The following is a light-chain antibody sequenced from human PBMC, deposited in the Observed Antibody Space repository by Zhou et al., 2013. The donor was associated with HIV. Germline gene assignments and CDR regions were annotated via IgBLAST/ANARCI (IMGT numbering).Light chain of an antibody. CDR2: AAS. CDR3: QHYYTTPWT. V-gene: IGKV1-39*01. J-gene: IGKJ1*01. Sequence: DIEVTQSPSSLSASVGDSVTITCRSSRDIADFLNWYQQRPGEAPNLLIYAASNLQSGVPSRFSGRQSGTDFTLTISSLQPGDFATYYCQHYYTTPWTFGQGTKVEIK. CDR1: RDIADF.